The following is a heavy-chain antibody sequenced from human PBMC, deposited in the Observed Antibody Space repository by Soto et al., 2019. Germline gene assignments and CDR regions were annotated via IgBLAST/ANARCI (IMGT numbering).Heavy chain of an antibody. V-gene: IGHV3-66*01. CDR3: ARAEHDFWSPFFDI. D-gene: IGHD3-3*01. CDR1: GFTVSSNY. CDR2: IYSGGST. Sequence: GGSLRLSCAASGFTVSSNYMSWVRQAPGKGLEWVSVIYSGGSTYYADSVKGRFTISRDNSKNTLYLQMNSLRAEDTAVYYCARAEHDFWSPFFDIWGQGTMVTVSS. J-gene: IGHJ3*02.